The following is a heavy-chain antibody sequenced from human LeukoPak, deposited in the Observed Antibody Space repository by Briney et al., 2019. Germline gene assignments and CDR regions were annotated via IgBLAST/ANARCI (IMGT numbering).Heavy chain of an antibody. V-gene: IGHV1-18*01. Sequence: ASVKVSCKTSGYTFTNYGISWVRQAPGQGLEWMGWISTYNVNTNYAQKLQGRVTMTTDTSTSTAYMELRSLRSDDTAVYYCAREVGGSYCFDYWGQGTLVTVSS. CDR1: GYTFTNYG. CDR2: ISTYNVNT. CDR3: AREVGGSYCFDY. D-gene: IGHD1-26*01. J-gene: IGHJ4*02.